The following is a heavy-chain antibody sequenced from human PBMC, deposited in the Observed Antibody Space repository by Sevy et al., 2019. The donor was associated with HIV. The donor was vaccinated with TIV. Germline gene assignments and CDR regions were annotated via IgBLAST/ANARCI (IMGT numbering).Heavy chain of an antibody. J-gene: IGHJ4*02. D-gene: IGHD6-13*01. CDR3: AAAEGHYYFLY. CDR1: GFTFSKYW. CDR2: IKQDAGQK. Sequence: GGSLRLSCAASGFTFSKYWMGWVRQAPGKGLEWVANIKQDAGQKYYVDSVKGRFTISRDNAKNSLYLQMNSLRAEDTAVYFCAAAEGHYYFLYWGQGTLVTASS. V-gene: IGHV3-7*01.